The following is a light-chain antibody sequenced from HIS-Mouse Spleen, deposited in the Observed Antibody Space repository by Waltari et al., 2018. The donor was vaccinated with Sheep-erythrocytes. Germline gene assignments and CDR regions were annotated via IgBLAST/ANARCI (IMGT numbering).Light chain of an antibody. CDR2: DVS. V-gene: IGLV2-11*01. CDR1: SSDVGGYNY. CDR3: CSYAGSYNHV. Sequence: QSALTQPRSVSGYPGQSVTISCTGTSSDVGGYNYVPWYQQHPGKAPKLMIYDVSKRPSGVPDRFSGSKSGNTASLTISGLQAEDEADYYCCSYAGSYNHVFATGTKVTVL. J-gene: IGLJ1*01.